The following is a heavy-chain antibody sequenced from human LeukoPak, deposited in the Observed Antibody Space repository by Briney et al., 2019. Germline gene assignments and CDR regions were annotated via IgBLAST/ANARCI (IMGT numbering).Heavy chain of an antibody. CDR3: TLSWGVPAAMRSDSSSWYDY. D-gene: IGHD2-2*01. CDR1: GFTFSSYG. V-gene: IGHV3-33*01. J-gene: IGHJ4*02. CDR2: IWYDGSNK. Sequence: GGSLRLSCAASGFTFSSYGMHWVRQAPGKGLEWVAVIWYDGSNKYYADSVKGRFTISRDNSKNTLYLQMNSLKTEDTAVYYCTLSWGVPAAMRSDSSSWYDYWGQGTLVTVSS.